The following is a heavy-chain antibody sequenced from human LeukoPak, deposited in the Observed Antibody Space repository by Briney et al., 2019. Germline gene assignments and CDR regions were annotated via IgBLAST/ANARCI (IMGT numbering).Heavy chain of an antibody. V-gene: IGHV3-23*01. Sequence: GGSLRLSCAASGCTFSSYGMSWVRQAAGKGLEWVSAISGSGGSTYYADSVKGRFTISRDNSKNTLYLQMNSLRAEDTAVYYCAKEAGDFMVYFHYWGQGTLVTVSS. CDR3: AKEAGDFMVYFHY. CDR2: ISGSGGST. D-gene: IGHD3-10*01. CDR1: GCTFSSYG. J-gene: IGHJ4*02.